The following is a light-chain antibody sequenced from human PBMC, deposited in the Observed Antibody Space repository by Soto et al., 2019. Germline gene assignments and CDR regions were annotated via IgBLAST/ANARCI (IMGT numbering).Light chain of an antibody. CDR1: QSVNIN. CDR2: GAS. Sequence: EIVMTQSPATLSVSPGERATLSCRASQSVNINLAWYQQKPGQAPRLLIHGASTRATGIPARFSGSGSGTEFTLTISSLQSEDFAVYYCQQYNTWPPLTFGGGTKVEIK. V-gene: IGKV3-15*01. CDR3: QQYNTWPPLT. J-gene: IGKJ4*01.